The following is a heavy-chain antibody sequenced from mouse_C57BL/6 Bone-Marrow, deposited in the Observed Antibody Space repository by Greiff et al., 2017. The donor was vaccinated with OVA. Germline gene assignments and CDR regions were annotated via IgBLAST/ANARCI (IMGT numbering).Heavy chain of an antibody. CDR2: IYPGDGDT. V-gene: IGHV1-82*01. J-gene: IGHJ4*01. D-gene: IGHD3-2*02. CDR1: GYAFSSSW. CDR3: ARVGRDSSGYNYYAMDY. Sequence: QVQLQQSGPELVKPGASVKISCKASGYAFSSSWMNWVKQRPGKGLEWIGRIYPGDGDTNYNGKFKGKATLTADKSSSTAYMQLSSLTSEDSAVYFCARVGRDSSGYNYYAMDYWGQGTSVTVSS.